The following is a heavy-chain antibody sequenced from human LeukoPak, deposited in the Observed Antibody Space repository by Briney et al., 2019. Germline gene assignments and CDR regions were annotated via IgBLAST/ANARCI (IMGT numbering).Heavy chain of an antibody. V-gene: IGHV4-59*01. D-gene: IGHD1-26*01. Sequence: PSETLSLTCSVSGGSISPYYWSWIRQPPGKGLECIAYIHYSGSTNYNPSLKSRVTISVDTSKNQFSLKLSSVTAADTAVYYCARGDTGNYYYFDYRGQGTLVTVSS. J-gene: IGHJ4*02. CDR1: GGSISPYY. CDR2: IHYSGST. CDR3: ARGDTGNYYYFDY.